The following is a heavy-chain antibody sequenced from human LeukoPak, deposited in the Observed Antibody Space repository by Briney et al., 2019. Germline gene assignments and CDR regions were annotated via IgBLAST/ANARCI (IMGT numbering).Heavy chain of an antibody. Sequence: SQTLSLTCAISGDSVSSNSAAWNWIRPSPSRGLEWLGRTYYRSKWYYDYAVSVKSRIPINPDTSKNQFSLQLNSVTPEDTAVYYCARSYYDTSGHGAFDIWGQGTMVTVSS. CDR3: ARSYYDTSGHGAFDI. CDR2: TYYRSKWYY. D-gene: IGHD3-22*01. CDR1: GDSVSSNSAA. J-gene: IGHJ3*02. V-gene: IGHV6-1*01.